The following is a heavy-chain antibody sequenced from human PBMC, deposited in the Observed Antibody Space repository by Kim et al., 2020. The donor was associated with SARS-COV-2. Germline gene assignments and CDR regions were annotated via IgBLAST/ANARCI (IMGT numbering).Heavy chain of an antibody. V-gene: IGHV3-11*04. CDR2: ISSSGSTI. CDR3: AGYGSGSYYKVWYFDY. CDR1: GFTFSDYY. D-gene: IGHD3-10*01. Sequence: GGSLRLSCAASGFTFSDYYMSWIRQAPGKGLEWVSYISSSGSTIYYADSVKGRFTISRDNAKNSRYLQMNSLRAEDTAVYYCAGYGSGSYYKVWYFDYWGQGTLVTVSS. J-gene: IGHJ4*02.